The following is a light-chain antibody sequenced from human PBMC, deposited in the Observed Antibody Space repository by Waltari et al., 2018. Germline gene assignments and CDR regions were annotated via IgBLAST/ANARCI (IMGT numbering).Light chain of an antibody. Sequence: SYDLTQPPYVSVAPGEPAPITCVGIHLKYKRLHWCRQKTGQAPVLVIFRDDNRPSGIPERFSASNSGNTATLNITGAQAGDEADYYCQVWDNTNAIFGGGTKLTVL. CDR2: RDD. V-gene: IGLV3-9*02. CDR3: QVWDNTNAI. CDR1: HLKYKR. J-gene: IGLJ2*01.